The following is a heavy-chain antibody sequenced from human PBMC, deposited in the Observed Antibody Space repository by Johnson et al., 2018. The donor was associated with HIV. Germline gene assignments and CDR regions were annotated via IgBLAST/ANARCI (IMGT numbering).Heavy chain of an antibody. J-gene: IGHJ3*02. V-gene: IGHV3-13*01. CDR2: IGVTSDT. D-gene: IGHD3-22*01. CDR1: GFTFSIYD. CDR3: ARGKGWLDAFDM. Sequence: VQLVESGGGLVQPGGSLRLSCAASGFTFSIYDMHWVRQTTGKGLEWVSAIGVTSDTYYPGSVKGRFTISRDNAKKSLYLQMNSLRAGDTAVYYCARGKGWLDAFDMWGHGTMVTVSS.